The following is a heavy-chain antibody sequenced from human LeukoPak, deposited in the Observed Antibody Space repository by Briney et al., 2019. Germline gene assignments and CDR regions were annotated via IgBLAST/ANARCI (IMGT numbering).Heavy chain of an antibody. Sequence: QSGGSLRLSCAGSGFTFNYYAFNWVRQAPGKGLEWVSGIGGDGDSTYYADSVKGRSTISRDNPNNMLFLQMSSLRAEDTAIYYCAKDLYYGPHAFHVWGQGTMVIVSS. CDR1: GFTFNYYA. J-gene: IGHJ3*01. CDR2: IGGDGDST. CDR3: AKDLYYGPHAFHV. V-gene: IGHV3-23*01. D-gene: IGHD2-8*01.